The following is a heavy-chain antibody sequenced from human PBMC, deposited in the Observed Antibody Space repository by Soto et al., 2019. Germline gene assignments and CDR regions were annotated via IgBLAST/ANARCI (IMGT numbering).Heavy chain of an antibody. CDR1: RGSVSSQTHF. CDR3: VREDMSGTYYFDA. Sequence: QVHLQESGPGLLKPSETLSLTCTVTRGSVSSQTHFWTWIRQPPGKGLEWIGYKYYSGISNYNPSLQSRVTISVDTSKNQFSLRLTSVTAADTAVYFCVREDMSGTYYFDAWGQGALVTVSS. J-gene: IGHJ4*02. V-gene: IGHV4-61*01. CDR2: KYYSGIS. D-gene: IGHD1-26*01.